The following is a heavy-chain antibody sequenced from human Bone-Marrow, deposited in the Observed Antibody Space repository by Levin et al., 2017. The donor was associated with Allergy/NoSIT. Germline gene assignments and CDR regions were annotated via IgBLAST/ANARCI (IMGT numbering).Heavy chain of an antibody. V-gene: IGHV3-9*01. CDR2: ISWNSNNI. CDR3: GKDIHGLSSGIEY. D-gene: IGHD3-22*01. CDR1: GFTFGDYA. J-gene: IGHJ4*02. Sequence: GGSLRLSCVASGFTFGDYAMHWVRQAPGKGLEWVSGISWNSNNIDYADSVKGRLTISRDNAKNSLYLQMSSLRAEDTAFYYCGKDIHGLSSGIEYWGQGTLVTVSS.